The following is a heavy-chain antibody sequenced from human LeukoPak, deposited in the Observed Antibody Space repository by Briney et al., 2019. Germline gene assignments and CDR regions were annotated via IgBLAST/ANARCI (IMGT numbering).Heavy chain of an antibody. D-gene: IGHD3-22*01. J-gene: IGHJ4*02. CDR3: ENCYYDSSGYPPSDY. Sequence: PGWSLRLSCAASGFTFSSYAMSWVRQAPGKGLEWVSTSSGSGGSTYYADSVKGRFTIYRDNSKNTLYLQMNSMSAEDTAVYYCENCYYDSSGYPPSDYWGQGTLVTVSS. CDR1: GFTFSSYA. V-gene: IGHV3-23*01. CDR2: SSGSGGST.